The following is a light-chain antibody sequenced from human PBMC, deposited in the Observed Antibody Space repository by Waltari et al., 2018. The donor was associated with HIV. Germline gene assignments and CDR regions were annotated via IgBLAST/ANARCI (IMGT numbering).Light chain of an antibody. Sequence: KFMLTQPHSMSESPGKTVTISCTRTSGSIDSNYVQWFQQRPGSAPTTVIFDDDRRPSGVPERFSGSIDKSSNSASLTSAGLRPEDEADYSCQSFETGTQVFGGGTKLTVL. J-gene: IGLJ3*02. V-gene: IGLV6-57*03. CDR1: SGSIDSNY. CDR2: DDD. CDR3: QSFETGTQV.